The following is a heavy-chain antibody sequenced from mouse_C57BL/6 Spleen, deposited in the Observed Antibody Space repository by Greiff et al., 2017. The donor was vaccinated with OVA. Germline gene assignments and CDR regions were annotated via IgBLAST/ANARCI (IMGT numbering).Heavy chain of an antibody. CDR1: GFTFSDYY. D-gene: IGHD1-1*01. CDR2: INYDGSST. CDR3: ARDRGYGEAYFDY. J-gene: IGHJ2*01. Sequence: EVKVVESEGGLVQPGSSMKLSCTASGFTFSDYYMAWVRQVPEKGLEWVANINYDGSSTYYLDSLKSRFIISRDNAKNILYLQMSSLKSEDTATYYCARDRGYGEAYFDYWGQGTTLTVSS. V-gene: IGHV5-16*01.